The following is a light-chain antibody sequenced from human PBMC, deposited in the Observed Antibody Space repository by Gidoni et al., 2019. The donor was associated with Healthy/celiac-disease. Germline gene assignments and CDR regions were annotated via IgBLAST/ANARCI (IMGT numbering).Light chain of an antibody. CDR1: QSISSY. CDR3: QQSYSTPRT. J-gene: IGKJ1*01. CDR2: AAS. V-gene: IGKV1-39*01. Sequence: DIQMTQYPSSLSASVGDRVTITCRASQSISSYLNWYQQKPGKAPKLLIYAASSLQSGVPSRFSGSGSGTDFTLTISCLQPEDFAPYYFQQSYSTPRTFGQGTKVEIK.